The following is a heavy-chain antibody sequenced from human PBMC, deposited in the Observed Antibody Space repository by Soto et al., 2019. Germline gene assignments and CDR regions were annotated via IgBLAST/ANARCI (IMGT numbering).Heavy chain of an antibody. J-gene: IGHJ4*02. V-gene: IGHV4-31*03. Sequence: TLSLASTVASRSLGTVGSYWSWLLQHPGKGLEWIGYIYYTGSTYYNPSLNTRVTISADTSNIQSSLKLSCVTAADTAVYYCARGALYYYDRSGYYQFFDYWGQGTLVTVSS. CDR1: SRSLGTVGSY. CDR2: IYYTGST. D-gene: IGHD3-22*01. CDR3: ARGALYYYDRSGYYQFFDY.